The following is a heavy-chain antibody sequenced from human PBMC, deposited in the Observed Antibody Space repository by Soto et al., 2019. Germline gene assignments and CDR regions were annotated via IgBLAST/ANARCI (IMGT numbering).Heavy chain of an antibody. V-gene: IGHV4-39*07. Sequence: SETLSLTCTVSGGSISSSSYYWGWIRQPPGKGLEWIGSIYYSGSTYYNPSLKSRVTISVDTSKNQFSLKLSSVTAADTAVYYCARTSSSWYLDYWGQGTLVTVSS. CDR2: IYYSGST. CDR3: ARTSSSWYLDY. D-gene: IGHD6-13*01. CDR1: GGSISSSSYY. J-gene: IGHJ4*02.